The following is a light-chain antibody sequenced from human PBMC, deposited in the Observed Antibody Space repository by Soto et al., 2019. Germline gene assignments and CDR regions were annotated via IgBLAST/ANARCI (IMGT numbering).Light chain of an antibody. CDR3: QQRSNWPIT. CDR2: DAS. CDR1: QSVSSY. V-gene: IGKV3-11*01. Sequence: IVLTQSPATLSLSPGERATLSCRASQSVSSYLAWYQQKHGQAPRLLIYDASNRATGIPARFSGSGSGTDLTITISSLEPEDFVVYYCQQRSNWPITFGQGTRLDIK. J-gene: IGKJ5*01.